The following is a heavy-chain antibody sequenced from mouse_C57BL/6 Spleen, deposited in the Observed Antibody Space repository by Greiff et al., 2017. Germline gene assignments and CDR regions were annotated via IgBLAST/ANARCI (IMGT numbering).Heavy chain of an antibody. CDR3: ARRQYYGSSIYWYFDV. V-gene: IGHV5-17*01. CDR1: GFTFSDYG. CDR2: ISSGSSTI. D-gene: IGHD1-1*01. Sequence: EVQVVESGGGLVKPGGSLKLSCAASGFTFSDYGMHWVRQAPEKGLEWVAYISSGSSTIYYADTVKGRFTISRDNAKNTLFLQMTSLRSEDTAMYYCARRQYYGSSIYWYFDVWGTGTTVTVSS. J-gene: IGHJ1*03.